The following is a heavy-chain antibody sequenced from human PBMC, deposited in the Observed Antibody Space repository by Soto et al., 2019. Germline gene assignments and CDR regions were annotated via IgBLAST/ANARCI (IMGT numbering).Heavy chain of an antibody. J-gene: IGHJ4*02. D-gene: IGHD6-6*01. V-gene: IGHV1-18*01. CDR3: ASATSIAIGLLN. CDR1: GFTFTTHG. Sequence: QVQVVQSGNEVKKPGASVKVSCKASGFTFTTHGFTWVRQAPGQGLEWMGWSSALNGYTNYAQNFQGRLTITTDSSTSTAYMELRSLRSDDTAVYYCASATSIAIGLLNWGQGTLATVSS. CDR2: SSALNGYT.